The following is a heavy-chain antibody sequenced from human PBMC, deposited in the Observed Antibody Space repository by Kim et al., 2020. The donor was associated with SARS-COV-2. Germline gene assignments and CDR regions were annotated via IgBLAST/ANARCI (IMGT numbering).Heavy chain of an antibody. Sequence: PSVKVSCKASGGTFSSYAISWVRQAPGQGLEWMGGIIPIFGTANYAQKFQGRVTITADESTSTAYMELSSLRSEDTAVYYCARASGYYDSSGYYFDYWGQGTLVTVSS. CDR1: GGTFSSYA. V-gene: IGHV1-69*13. J-gene: IGHJ4*02. CDR3: ARASGYYDSSGYYFDY. CDR2: IIPIFGTA. D-gene: IGHD3-22*01.